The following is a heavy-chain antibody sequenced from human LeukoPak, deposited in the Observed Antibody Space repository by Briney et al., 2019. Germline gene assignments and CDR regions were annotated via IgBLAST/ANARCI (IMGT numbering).Heavy chain of an antibody. CDR1: GFTFSSYG. Sequence: GGSLRLSCAASGFTFSSYGMHWVRQAPGKGLEWVAFIRYDGSNKYYADSVKGRFTISRDNAKNPLYLQMDSLRAEDTAVYYCASNFGGGAYYFDYWGQGTLVTVSS. CDR3: ASNFGGGAYYFDY. V-gene: IGHV3-30*02. J-gene: IGHJ4*02. D-gene: IGHD3-3*01. CDR2: IRYDGSNK.